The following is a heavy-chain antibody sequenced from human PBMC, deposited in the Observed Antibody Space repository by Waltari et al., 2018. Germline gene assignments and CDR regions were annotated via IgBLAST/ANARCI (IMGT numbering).Heavy chain of an antibody. CDR2: INQDGET. CDR3: ASDPTLFGIRQNYFDS. Sequence: GTLVRPGGSLRLSCAVSGFSLSDHCMSWVRQAPGKGLEWVASINQDGETDYVDSVKGRFTISSDTAKNSLYLLLNTLGADDSGVYFCASDPTLFGIRQNYFDSWGQGTQVTVSS. V-gene: IGHV3-7*04. J-gene: IGHJ4*02. CDR1: GFSLSDHC. D-gene: IGHD3-3*01.